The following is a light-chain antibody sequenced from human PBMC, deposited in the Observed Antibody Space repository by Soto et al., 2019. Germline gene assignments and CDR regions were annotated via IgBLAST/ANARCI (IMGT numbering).Light chain of an antibody. V-gene: IGKV3-20*01. CDR1: QSVSNSY. CDR3: QKYGNSPRT. Sequence: EIVLTQSPGSLSLSPGERASLSCRASQSVSNSYLAWYQQKPGQAPRLLIYGASTRATGIPDRFSGSGSGTDFTLTISRLEPEDLAVYYCQKYGNSPRTFGQGTKLVIK. J-gene: IGKJ2*01. CDR2: GAS.